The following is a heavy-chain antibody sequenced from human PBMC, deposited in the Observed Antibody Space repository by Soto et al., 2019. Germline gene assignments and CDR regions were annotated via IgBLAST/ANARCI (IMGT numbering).Heavy chain of an antibody. CDR2: INPNSGGT. J-gene: IGHJ4*02. D-gene: IGHD2-15*01. Sequence: QVQLVQSGAEVKKPGASVRVSCKASGYTFTGYHMHWVRQAPGQGLEWMGWINPNSGGTNYAQKFQGRVTMTRDTSISTVYMELSRLTTDDTGVYYCARDFGYCSGGTCYTSFDYWGQGTLVPVTS. CDR3: ARDFGYCSGGTCYTSFDY. V-gene: IGHV1-2*02. CDR1: GYTFTGYH.